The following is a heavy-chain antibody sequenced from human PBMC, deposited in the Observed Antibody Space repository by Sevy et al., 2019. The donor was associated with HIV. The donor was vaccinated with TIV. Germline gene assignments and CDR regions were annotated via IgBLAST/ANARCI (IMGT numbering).Heavy chain of an antibody. CDR1: GGSFSGYF. J-gene: IGHJ6*02. CDR2: INHSGRT. D-gene: IGHD3-9*01. CDR3: AREGGDDDILTGYSPRYGMDV. Sequence: SETLSLTCVVSGGSFSGYFWSWIRQPPGKGLEWIGEINHSGRTNYNPSLKGRVTISVDTSKNQFSLKLSSVTAADTAVYYCAREGGDDDILTGYSPRYGMDVWGQGTTVTVSS. V-gene: IGHV4-34*01.